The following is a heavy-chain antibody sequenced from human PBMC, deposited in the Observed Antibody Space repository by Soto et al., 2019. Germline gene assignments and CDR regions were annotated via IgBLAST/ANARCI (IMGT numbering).Heavy chain of an antibody. J-gene: IGHJ4*02. CDR1: GFSFSDYW. CDR2: IKFDGSVK. Sequence: GGSLRLSCVASGFSFSDYWMSWVRQAPGKGPEWVANIKFDGSVKQYVDSVRGRFSISRDNFRNSLFLQMNSLRAGDTAIYYCVKDGGYCSSATCYSPRNHYFDSWGQGTLVTVSS. V-gene: IGHV3-7*03. CDR3: VKDGGYCSSATCYSPRNHYFDS. D-gene: IGHD2-2*01.